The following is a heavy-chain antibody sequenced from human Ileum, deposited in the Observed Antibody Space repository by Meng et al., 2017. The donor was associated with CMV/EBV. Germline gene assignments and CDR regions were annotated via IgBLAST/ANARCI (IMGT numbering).Heavy chain of an antibody. V-gene: IGHV3-21*01. J-gene: IGHJ4*02. CDR3: AREFADAYYHRRLDS. CDR2: ISSRSSNI. Sequence: SRFTFSSYTMNWVRQSPRKGLEWIASISSRSSNIYYADSLKSRFTISRDNAKNSLFLQMDSLRAEDTAVYYCAREFADAYYHRRLDSWGQGTLVTVSS. D-gene: IGHD5-24*01. CDR1: RFTFSSYT.